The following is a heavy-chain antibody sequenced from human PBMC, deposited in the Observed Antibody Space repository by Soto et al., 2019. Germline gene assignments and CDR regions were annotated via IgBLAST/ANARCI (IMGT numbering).Heavy chain of an antibody. CDR2: INHSGST. D-gene: IGHD3-22*01. CDR1: CGSFSCYY. V-gene: IGHV4-34*01. Sequence: SETLSLTCAVYCGSFSCYYWSWIRQPPGKGLEWIGEINHSGSTNYNPSLKSRVTISVDTPKNQFSLNLSSVTAANAALYYCASFVSYYDSSGYIEHAFDICGQGTMV. J-gene: IGHJ3*02. CDR3: ASFVSYYDSSGYIEHAFDI.